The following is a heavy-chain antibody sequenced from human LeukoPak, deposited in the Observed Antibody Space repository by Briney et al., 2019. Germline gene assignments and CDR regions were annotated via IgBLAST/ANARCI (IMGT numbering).Heavy chain of an antibody. D-gene: IGHD4-17*01. V-gene: IGHV3-23*01. Sequence: AGGSLRLSCAASGFTFSSYGMSWVRQAPGKGLEWVSAMSGSGGTTYYADSVKGRLTISRDNSKNTLYLQMNSLRAEDTAVFYCATNDYGASDYWGQGTLVTVSS. CDR1: GFTFSSYG. J-gene: IGHJ4*02. CDR2: MSGSGGTT. CDR3: ATNDYGASDY.